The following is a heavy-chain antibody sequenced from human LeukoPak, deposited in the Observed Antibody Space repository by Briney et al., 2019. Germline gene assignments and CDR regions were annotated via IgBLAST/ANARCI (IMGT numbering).Heavy chain of an antibody. D-gene: IGHD3-10*01. CDR1: GITLSNYG. CDR2: ISGSGGGT. Sequence: GGSLRLSCEVSGITLSNYGMSWVRQAPGRGLEWAAGISGSGGGTNYADSVKGQFTISRDNPKNTLYLQMNSLRAEDTAVYFCAKRGVIIRVILVGFHKEAYYFDSWGQGALVTVSS. J-gene: IGHJ4*02. CDR3: AKRGVIIRVILVGFHKEAYYFDS. V-gene: IGHV3-23*01.